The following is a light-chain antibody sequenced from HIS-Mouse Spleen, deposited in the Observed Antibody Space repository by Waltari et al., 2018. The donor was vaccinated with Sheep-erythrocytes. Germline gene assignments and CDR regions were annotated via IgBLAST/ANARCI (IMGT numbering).Light chain of an antibody. CDR2: ADS. CDR1: NIGSKS. J-gene: IGLJ2*01. CDR3: QVWDSSSDPVV. V-gene: IGLV3-21*02. Sequence: SYVLTQPPSVSVAPGQTARITCGGNNIGSKSVHWYQQKPGQAPVLVVEADSDRPAGIPERFSGSNSGNTATLTISRVEAGDEADYYCQVWDSSSDPVVFGGGTKLTVL.